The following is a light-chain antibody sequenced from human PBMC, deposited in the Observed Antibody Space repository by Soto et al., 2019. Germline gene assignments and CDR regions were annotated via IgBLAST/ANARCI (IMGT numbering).Light chain of an antibody. CDR1: QSVNSN. CDR3: QPDNVWPPLT. V-gene: IGKV3-15*01. CDR2: DAC. J-gene: IGKJ4*01. Sequence: EIVMTQSTATLSVSPGERATLSCRASQSVNSNLAWYRQKPGQAPRLLISDACTRATGVPARFSGSGSGTEFALTISSLQSEDSEMYYCQPDNVWPPLTFGGGTKVELK.